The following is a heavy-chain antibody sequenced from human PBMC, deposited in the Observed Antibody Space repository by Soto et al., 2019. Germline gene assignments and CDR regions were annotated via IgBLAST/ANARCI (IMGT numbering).Heavy chain of an antibody. D-gene: IGHD2-15*01. J-gene: IGHJ4*02. CDR1: GGSISNYY. Sequence: SETLSLTCTVSGGSISNYYWSWIRQPPGKGLEWIGYMYYSGSTNYNPSLKSRVTISVDTSKNQFSLKLRSVTAADTAVYYCARAGAATLSDYWGQGTLVTGS. CDR3: ARAGAATLSDY. V-gene: IGHV4-59*01. CDR2: MYYSGST.